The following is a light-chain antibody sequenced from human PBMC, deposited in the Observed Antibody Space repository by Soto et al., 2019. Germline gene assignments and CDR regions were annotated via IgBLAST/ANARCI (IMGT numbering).Light chain of an antibody. CDR3: QQYDNLPPT. V-gene: IGKV1-33*01. CDR2: DAS. CDR1: QDISNY. J-gene: IGKJ4*01. Sequence: DIQMTQSPSSLSASVGDRVTITCQASQDISNYLNWYQQKPGKAPKLLIYDASNLETGVPSRFSGSGSGTDFTFTISSLQAEDIATYYYQQYDNLPPTFGGGTKVEIK.